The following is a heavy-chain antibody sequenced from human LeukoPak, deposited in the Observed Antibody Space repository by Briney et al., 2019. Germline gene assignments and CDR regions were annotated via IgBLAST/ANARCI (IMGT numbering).Heavy chain of an antibody. Sequence: GRSLRLSCAASGFTFSSYAMHWVRQAPGKGLEWVAVISYDGSNKYYADSVKGRFTISRDNSKNTLYLQMNSLRAEDTAVYYCARDRAVQAAKTYSFDYWGQETLVTVSS. CDR1: GFTFSSYA. D-gene: IGHD2-2*01. V-gene: IGHV3-30-3*01. J-gene: IGHJ4*02. CDR3: ARDRAVQAAKTYSFDY. CDR2: ISYDGSNK.